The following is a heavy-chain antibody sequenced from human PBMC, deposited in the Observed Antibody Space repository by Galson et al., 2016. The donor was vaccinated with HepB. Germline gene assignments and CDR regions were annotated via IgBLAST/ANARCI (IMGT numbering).Heavy chain of an antibody. CDR1: GFTFSNAW. CDR2: IKRRTDGVST. Sequence: SLRLSCAASGFTFSNAWMTWVRQAPGKGLEWVGRIKRRTDGVSTDYTAPVKGRFTISRDDSKNTLYLQMNSLKTEDTAVYYCAAPMIIANPDYWGQGTLVTVSS. CDR3: AAPMIIANPDY. D-gene: IGHD3-22*01. V-gene: IGHV3-15*01. J-gene: IGHJ4*02.